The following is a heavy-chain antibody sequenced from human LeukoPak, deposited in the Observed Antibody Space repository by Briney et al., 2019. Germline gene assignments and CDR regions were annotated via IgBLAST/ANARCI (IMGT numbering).Heavy chain of an antibody. CDR3: ARHGIVGATLFDS. CDR1: GGSISSYY. V-gene: IGHV4-59*01. Sequence: PSETLSLTCTVSGGSISSYYWSWIRQPPGKGLEWIGYINDSGSTNYNPSLKSQFTISVVTSKNQLSLKVSSVTAADTAVYYCARHGIVGATLFDSWGQGTPVTVSS. D-gene: IGHD1-26*01. J-gene: IGHJ4*02. CDR2: INDSGST.